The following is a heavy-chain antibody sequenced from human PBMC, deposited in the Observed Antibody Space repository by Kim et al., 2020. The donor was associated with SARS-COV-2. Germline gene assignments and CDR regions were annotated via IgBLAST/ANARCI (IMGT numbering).Heavy chain of an antibody. Sequence: GGSLRLSCEASGFTFSNYWMNWVRQGPGKGLVWVSRINSDGGDTHYADSVKGRFTISRDNAENTLHLRLNSLGVEDTAIYYCARGTFQQGFDPWGQGTLVTVSS. V-gene: IGHV3-74*01. CDR1: GFTFSNYW. CDR2: INSDGGDT. J-gene: IGHJ5*02. CDR3: ARGTFQQGFDP.